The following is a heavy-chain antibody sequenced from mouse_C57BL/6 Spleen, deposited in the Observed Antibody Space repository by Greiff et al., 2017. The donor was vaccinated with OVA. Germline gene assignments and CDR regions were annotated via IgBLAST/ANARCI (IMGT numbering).Heavy chain of an antibody. CDR1: GFTFSSYA. V-gene: IGHV5-4*01. CDR2: ISDGGSYT. CDR3: ARGLVITTVVATGDYFDY. D-gene: IGHD1-1*01. J-gene: IGHJ2*01. Sequence: EVQLVEPGGGLVKPGGSLKLSCAASGFTFSSYAMSWVRQTPEKRLEWVATISDGGSYTYYPDNVKGRFTISRDNAKNNLYLQMSHLKSEDTAMYYCARGLVITTVVATGDYFDYWGQGTTLTVSS.